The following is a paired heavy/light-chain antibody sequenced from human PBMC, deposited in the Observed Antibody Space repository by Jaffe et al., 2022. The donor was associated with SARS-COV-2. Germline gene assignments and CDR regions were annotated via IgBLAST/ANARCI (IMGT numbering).Light chain of an antibody. CDR1: SSDVGGYNY. Sequence: QSALTQPRSVSGSPGQSVTISCTGTSSDVGGYNYVSWYQQHPGKAPKLMIYDVSKRPSGVPDRFSGSKSGNTASLTISGLQAEDEADYYCCSYAGSYPHVVFGGGTKVTVL. J-gene: IGLJ2*01. CDR3: CSYAGSYPHVV. CDR2: DVS. V-gene: IGLV2-11*01.
Heavy chain of an antibody. Sequence: QLQLQESGPGLVKPSGTLSLTCTVSGGSVSSSSYYWGWIRQPPVKGLEWIGSIYYGESTYYNPSLKSRVTVSVDTSKNQFSLKLSSVTAADTAVYYCASIPRGLVYFGESIIKGYYFAYWGQGALVTVSS. J-gene: IGHJ4*02. CDR1: GGSVSSSSYY. D-gene: IGHD3-10*01. CDR2: IYYGEST. CDR3: ASIPRGLVYFGESIIKGYYFAY. V-gene: IGHV4-39*01.